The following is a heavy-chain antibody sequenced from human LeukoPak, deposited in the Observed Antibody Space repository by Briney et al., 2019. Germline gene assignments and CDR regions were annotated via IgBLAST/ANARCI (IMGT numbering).Heavy chain of an antibody. CDR1: GGSISSSYW. CDR3: ARSYWTGYHHLDF. CDR2: IYHSGST. Sequence: SETLSLTCAVSGGSISSSYWWTWVRQPPGKGLEWIGEIYHSGSTNYNPSLKSRLTISVDKSKNQFSLKLSSVTAADTAVYYCARSYWTGYHHLDFWGQGTLVTVSS. V-gene: IGHV4-4*02. J-gene: IGHJ4*02. D-gene: IGHD3/OR15-3a*01.